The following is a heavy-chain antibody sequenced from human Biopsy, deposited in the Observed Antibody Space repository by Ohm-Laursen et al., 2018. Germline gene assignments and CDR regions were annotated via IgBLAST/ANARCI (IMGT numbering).Heavy chain of an antibody. CDR3: AKDRFPYTSGYSGVFEY. V-gene: IGHV3-30*18. J-gene: IGHJ4*02. D-gene: IGHD3-22*01. CDR2: ISNDGDIK. CDR1: GFTFSSYG. Sequence: RSLRLSCAAPGFTFSSYGMHWVRQAPGKGLEWVSLISNDGDIKYSADSMEGRFTISRDNSRNTLFLQMNSLKAEDTAVYYCAKDRFPYTSGYSGVFEYWGQGTLVTVSS.